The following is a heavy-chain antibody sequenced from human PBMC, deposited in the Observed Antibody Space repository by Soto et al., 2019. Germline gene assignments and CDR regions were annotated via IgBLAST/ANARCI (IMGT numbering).Heavy chain of an antibody. D-gene: IGHD3-10*01. CDR1: GCIFSSYA. CDR2: VWYDGSKE. J-gene: IGHJ6*03. V-gene: IGHV3-33*08. Sequence: GGSLRLSCAASGCIFSSYAMSWVRQAPGKGLEWVGSVWYDGSKEYYAESVRGRITISRDNSKNTLYLQVHSLRVEDTAVYYWARDRGDYYYMDVWGEGTTVTVSS. CDR3: ARDRGDYYYMDV.